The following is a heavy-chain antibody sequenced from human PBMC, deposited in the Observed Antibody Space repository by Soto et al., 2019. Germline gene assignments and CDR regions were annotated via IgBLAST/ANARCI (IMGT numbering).Heavy chain of an antibody. CDR2: TYYRSKWYN. CDR3: ARDAGTPPFDL. Sequence: LTEAICVDSDCSNSAAWNCIRQTPSRGLEWLGRTYYRSKWYNDYAVSVKSRITINPGTSKNQFSLQLNSVTPEDTAVYYCARDAGTPPFDLWGQGTLVTVSS. V-gene: IGHV6-1*01. CDR1: VDSDCSNSAA. D-gene: IGHD1-7*01. J-gene: IGHJ5*02.